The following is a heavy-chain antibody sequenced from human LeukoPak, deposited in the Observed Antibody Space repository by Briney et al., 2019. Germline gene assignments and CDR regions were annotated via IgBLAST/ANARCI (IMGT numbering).Heavy chain of an antibody. V-gene: IGHV3-66*01. CDR3: ARSFGESSQYGMDV. CDR1: GFTVSSNY. D-gene: IGHD3-10*01. Sequence: GGSLRLSCAASGFTVSSNYMNWVRQAPGKGLEWVSVIYTGGSTYYADSVKGRFTISRDSSKNTLYLQMNSLRGEDTAVYFCARSFGESSQYGMDVWGQVTTVTVSS. J-gene: IGHJ6*02. CDR2: IYTGGST.